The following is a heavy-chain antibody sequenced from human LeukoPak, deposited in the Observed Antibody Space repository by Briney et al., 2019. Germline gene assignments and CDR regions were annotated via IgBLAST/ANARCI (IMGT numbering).Heavy chain of an antibody. Sequence: SQTLSLTCTVSGGSVSSGGYYLSWIRQHPGKGLEWIVYIHYSGSTSYNPSLKSRVSISGDTSKNQFSLRLSSVTAADTAVYYCARVRMAATGAVDYWGQGTQVTVSS. CDR3: ARVRMAATGAVDY. CDR2: IHYSGST. D-gene: IGHD6-13*01. V-gene: IGHV4-31*03. J-gene: IGHJ4*02. CDR1: GGSVSSGGYY.